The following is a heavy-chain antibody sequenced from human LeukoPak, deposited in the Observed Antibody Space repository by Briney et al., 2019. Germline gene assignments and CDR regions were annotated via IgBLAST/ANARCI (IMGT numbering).Heavy chain of an antibody. D-gene: IGHD5-24*01. CDR1: GFTFSSYW. CDR3: AKLGQRWLQLRGPYFDY. V-gene: IGHV3-7*03. CDR2: IKQDGSEK. Sequence: GGSLRLSCAASGFTFSSYWMSWVRQAPGKGLEWVANIKQDGSEKYYVGSVKGRFTISRDNAKNSLYLQMNSLRAEDTAVYYCAKLGQRWLQLRGPYFDYWGQGTLVTVSS. J-gene: IGHJ4*02.